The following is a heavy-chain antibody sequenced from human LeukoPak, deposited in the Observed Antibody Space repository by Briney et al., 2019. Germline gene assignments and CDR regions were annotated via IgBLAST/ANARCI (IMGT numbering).Heavy chain of an antibody. CDR3: ARDHSQYYYDSSGYVDY. J-gene: IGHJ4*02. CDR1: GYTFTGYY. Sequence: ASVKVSCKASGYTFTGYYMHWVRLAPGQGLEWMGWINPNSGGTNYAQKFQGRVTMNRDTSISTAYMELSRLRSDDPAVYYCARDHSQYYYDSSGYVDYWGQGTLVTVSS. V-gene: IGHV1-2*02. D-gene: IGHD3-22*01. CDR2: INPNSGGT.